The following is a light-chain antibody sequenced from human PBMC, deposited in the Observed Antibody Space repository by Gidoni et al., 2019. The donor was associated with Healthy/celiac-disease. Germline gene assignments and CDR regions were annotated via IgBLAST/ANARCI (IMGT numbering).Light chain of an antibody. CDR2: WAS. CDR1: QSVLYSSNNKNY. J-gene: IGKJ2*01. Sequence: DIVMTQPPDSLAVSLGERATINCKSSQSVLYSSNNKNYLAWHQQKPGQPPKLLIYWASTRESGVPDRFSGSGSGTDFTLTISSLQAEDVAVYYCQQYYSTMYTFGQXTKLEIK. CDR3: QQYYSTMYT. V-gene: IGKV4-1*01.